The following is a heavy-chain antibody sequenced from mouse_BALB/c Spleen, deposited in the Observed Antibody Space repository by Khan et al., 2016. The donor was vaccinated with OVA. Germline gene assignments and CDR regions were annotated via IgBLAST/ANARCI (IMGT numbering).Heavy chain of an antibody. CDR2: INPKNGVT. D-gene: IGHD3-3*01. Sequence: VQLQQSGPELVKPGASVKISCKTSGYTFTEYTLHWVKQSHGKSLEWIGVINPKNGVTSYNQKFKGKATLTVDKSSSTAYMEVSSLTSEDSAVYYCARDAGRYWCQGTSVTVSS. J-gene: IGHJ4*01. CDR1: GYTFTEYT. CDR3: ARDAGRY. V-gene: IGHV1-18*01.